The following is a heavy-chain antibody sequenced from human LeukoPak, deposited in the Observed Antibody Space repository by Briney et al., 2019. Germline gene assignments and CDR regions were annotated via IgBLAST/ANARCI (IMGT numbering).Heavy chain of an antibody. Sequence: SETLSLTCAVYGGSFSGYYWSWIRQPPGKGLEWIGEINHSGSTNYNPSLKSRVTISVDTSKNKFSLKLSSVTAADTAVYYCARGRTSYGDYVDFDYWGQGTLVTVSS. CDR3: ARGRTSYGDYVDFDY. CDR2: INHSGST. V-gene: IGHV4-34*01. J-gene: IGHJ4*02. D-gene: IGHD4-17*01. CDR1: GGSFSGYY.